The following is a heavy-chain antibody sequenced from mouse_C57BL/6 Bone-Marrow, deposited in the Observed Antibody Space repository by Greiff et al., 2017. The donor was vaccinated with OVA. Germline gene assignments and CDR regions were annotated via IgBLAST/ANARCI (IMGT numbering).Heavy chain of an antibody. J-gene: IGHJ4*01. CDR1: GFTFSDYY. CDR2: ISNGGGST. CDR3: ARHYFYAMDY. V-gene: IGHV5-12*01. Sequence: EVKLVESGGGLVQPGGSLKLSCAASGFTFSDYYMYWVRQTPEKRLEWVAYISNGGGSTYYPDTVKGRFTISRDNAKNTLYLQMSRLKSEDTAMYYCARHYFYAMDYWGQGTSVTVSS.